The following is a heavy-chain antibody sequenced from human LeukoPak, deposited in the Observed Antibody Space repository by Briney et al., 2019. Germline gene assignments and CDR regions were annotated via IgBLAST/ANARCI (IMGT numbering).Heavy chain of an antibody. V-gene: IGHV7-4-1*02. D-gene: IGHD6-13*01. CDR2: INTNTGNP. CDR3: ERVAARGFDY. CDR1: GYTFTSYA. Sequence: ASVKVSFKSSGYTFTSYAMNWVRQPPGQGLEWMGWINTNTGNPTYAHGFTGRFVFSLDTSVSTAYLQISSLKAEDTAVYCCERVAARGFDYWGQGTLVSVSS. J-gene: IGHJ4*02.